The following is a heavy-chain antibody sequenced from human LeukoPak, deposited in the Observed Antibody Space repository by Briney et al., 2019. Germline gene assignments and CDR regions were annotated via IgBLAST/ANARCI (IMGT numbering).Heavy chain of an antibody. CDR2: IYYSGST. J-gene: IGHJ4*02. CDR3: ARTRAVAGTWELGNYFDY. D-gene: IGHD6-19*01. Sequence: SETLSLTCTVSGGSISSYYWSWIRQPPGKGLERIGYIYYSGSTNYNPSLKSRVTISVDTSKNQFSLKLSSVTAADTAVYYCARTRAVAGTWELGNYFDYWGQGTLVTVSS. V-gene: IGHV4-59*08. CDR1: GGSISSYY.